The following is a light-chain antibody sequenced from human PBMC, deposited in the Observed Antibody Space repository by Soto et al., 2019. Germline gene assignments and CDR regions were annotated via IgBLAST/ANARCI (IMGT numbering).Light chain of an antibody. CDR3: GTWDSTVNACRYL. V-gene: IGLV1-51*02. CDR2: ENN. CDR1: SSNIGNDY. J-gene: IGLJ1*01. Sequence: QSVLTQPPSMSAAPGQKVTISCSGSSSNIGNDYVSWYQQLPGTAPKLLIYENNKRPSGIPDRFSGSASGTSATLGVTGLQTWDEADYYCGTWDSTVNACRYLFGSGTKVTVL.